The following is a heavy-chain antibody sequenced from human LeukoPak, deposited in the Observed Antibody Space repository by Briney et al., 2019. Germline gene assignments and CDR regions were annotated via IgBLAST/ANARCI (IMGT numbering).Heavy chain of an antibody. CDR3: ATEDYGEIHLDY. J-gene: IGHJ4*02. D-gene: IGHD4-17*01. V-gene: IGHV1-24*01. CDR1: GYTLTEFS. Sequence: GASVKVSCKVSGYTLTEFSMHWVGQAPGKGLEWMGRFAPEDAETIYAQNFQGRVTMTEDTSTDTAYMELSSLRSEDTAVYYCATEDYGEIHLDYWGQGTLVTVSS. CDR2: FAPEDAET.